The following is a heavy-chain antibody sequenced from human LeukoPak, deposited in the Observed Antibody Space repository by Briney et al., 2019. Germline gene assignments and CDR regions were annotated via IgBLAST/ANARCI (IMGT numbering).Heavy chain of an antibody. CDR3: AREALPNGVWRVGWFDP. V-gene: IGHV4-61*02. CDR1: GGSISSGSSF. Sequence: SETLSLTCTVSGGSISSGSSFWSWIRQSAGRGLEWIGRIDSSGNTNYNPSLKSRVTMSLDTSKNQFSLKLNSVTAADTAVYYCAREALPNGVWRVGWFDPWGQGTLVTVFS. J-gene: IGHJ5*02. D-gene: IGHD2-8*01. CDR2: IDSSGNT.